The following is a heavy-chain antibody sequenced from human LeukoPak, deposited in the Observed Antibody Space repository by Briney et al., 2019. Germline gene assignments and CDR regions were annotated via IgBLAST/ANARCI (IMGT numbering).Heavy chain of an antibody. CDR1: GGSISSGDYY. Sequence: SQTLSLTCTVSGGSISSGDYYWSWIRQPPGKGLEWIGYIYYSGSTYYNPSLEGRVSISVDTSNNQFTLKLSSVTAADTAVYYCATDYYDSSGIAFDIWGQGTMVTVSS. J-gene: IGHJ3*02. V-gene: IGHV4-30-4*08. D-gene: IGHD3-22*01. CDR2: IYYSGST. CDR3: ATDYYDSSGIAFDI.